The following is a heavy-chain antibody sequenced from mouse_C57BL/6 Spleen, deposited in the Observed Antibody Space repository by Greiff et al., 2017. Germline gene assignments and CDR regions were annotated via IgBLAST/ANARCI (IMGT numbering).Heavy chain of an antibody. V-gene: IGHV1-69*01. CDR2: IDPSDSYT. CDR3: ARPSYWYFDV. Sequence: QVQLQQPGAELVMPGASVKLSCKASGYTFTSYWMHWVKQRPGQGLEWIGEIDPSDSYTNYNQKFKGKSTLTVDKSSSTADMQLSSLTSEDSAVYYCARPSYWYFDVWGTGTTVTVSS. D-gene: IGHD2-10*02. J-gene: IGHJ1*03. CDR1: GYTFTSYW.